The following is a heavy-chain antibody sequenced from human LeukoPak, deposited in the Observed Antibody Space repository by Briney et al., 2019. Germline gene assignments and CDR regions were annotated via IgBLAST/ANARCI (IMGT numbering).Heavy chain of an antibody. D-gene: IGHD3-10*01. Sequence: GGSLRLSCVASGFSLSNFQMYWVRQAPGKGLEWVSIISLDGGTEFYADSVKGRFTISRDTASNTMHLEMNNLRIEDTAVYYCMRDYMGWFDPWGQGSLVTVSS. V-gene: IGHV3-30-3*01. J-gene: IGHJ5*02. CDR3: MRDYMGWFDP. CDR2: ISLDGGTE. CDR1: GFSLSNFQ.